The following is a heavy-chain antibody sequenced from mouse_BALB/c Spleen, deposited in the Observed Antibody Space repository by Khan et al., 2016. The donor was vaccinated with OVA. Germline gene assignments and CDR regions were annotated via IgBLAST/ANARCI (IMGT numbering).Heavy chain of an antibody. CDR2: IWAGGST. Sequence: QVQLKESGPGLVAPSQSLSITCTVSGFSLTSYGVHWVRQPPGKGLEWLGVIWAGGSTNYNSALMSRLSISKDKSKSQVFLKMNSLQTDDTAMDYCARDRNYGNPPYWGQGTLVTVSA. D-gene: IGHD2-1*01. CDR1: GFSLTSYG. CDR3: ARDRNYGNPPY. V-gene: IGHV2-9*02. J-gene: IGHJ3*01.